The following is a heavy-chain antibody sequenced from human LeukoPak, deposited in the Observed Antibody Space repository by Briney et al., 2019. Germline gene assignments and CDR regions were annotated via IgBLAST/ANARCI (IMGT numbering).Heavy chain of an antibody. CDR1: GFIFSVYY. D-gene: IGHD3-16*02. CDR3: ARGRNYDYVWGSYRYDYFDY. V-gene: IGHV3-11*01. Sequence: TGGSLRLSCAASGFIFSVYYMSWIRQAPGEGLGWVSYISGSGSTIYYADSVKGRFTISRDHAKSSLYMQMNRLRAEDTAVYYCARGRNYDYVWGSYRYDYFDYWGQGTLVTASS. J-gene: IGHJ4*02. CDR2: ISGSGSTI.